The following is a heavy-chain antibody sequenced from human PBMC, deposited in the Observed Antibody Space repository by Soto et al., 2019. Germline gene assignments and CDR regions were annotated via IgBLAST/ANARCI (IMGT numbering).Heavy chain of an antibody. CDR1: GFTFSDNW. CDR2: IKTDGSEK. V-gene: IGHV3-7*05. J-gene: IGHJ4*02. D-gene: IGHD3-10*01. CDR3: ATSMGRGGNDY. Sequence: EVQLVESGGGLVQPGGSLRLSCAASGFTFSDNWMSWVRQAPGKGLECVANIKTDGSEKYYVDPVKGRFTISRDIAKNSLYLQMNSLRAEDTAVYYCATSMGRGGNDYWGQGTLVAVSS.